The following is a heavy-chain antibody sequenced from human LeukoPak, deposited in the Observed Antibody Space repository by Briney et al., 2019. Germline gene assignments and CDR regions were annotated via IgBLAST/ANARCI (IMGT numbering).Heavy chain of an antibody. CDR1: SGTFTSYY. CDR3: ARDSADYGGNPYWYFDL. D-gene: IGHD4-23*01. Sequence: SETLSLTCGVYSGTFTSYYWSWIRQPPGKGLEWIGEINHSGTTNYNPSLKSRLIISVDTSKNQFSLKMTSVTAADTAVYYCARDSADYGGNPYWYFDLWGRGTLVTVSS. CDR2: INHSGTT. J-gene: IGHJ2*01. V-gene: IGHV4-34*01.